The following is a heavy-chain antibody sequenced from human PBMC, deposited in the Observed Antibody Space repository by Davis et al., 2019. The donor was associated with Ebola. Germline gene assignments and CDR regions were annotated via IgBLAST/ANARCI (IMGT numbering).Heavy chain of an antibody. D-gene: IGHD3-10*01. J-gene: IGHJ4*02. CDR3: ANRHYGSGSYSFFDY. CDR2: IFSNDET. V-gene: IGHV2-26*01. CDR1: GFSLSNLRMG. Sequence: SGPTLVKPTETLTLTCTVSGFSLSNLRMGVSWIRQPPGKALEWLAHIFSNDETSYNTSLKDRLTVSKDTSKGQVVLTMTNMDPVDTATYYCANRHYGSGSYSFFDYWGQGALVTVSS.